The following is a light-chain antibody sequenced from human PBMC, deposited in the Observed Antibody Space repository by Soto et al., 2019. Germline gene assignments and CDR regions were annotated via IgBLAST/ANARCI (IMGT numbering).Light chain of an antibody. V-gene: IGLV2-8*01. J-gene: IGLJ2*01. Sequence: QSVLTQPPSASGSPGQSVTISCTGTSSDVGGYNYVSWYQQHPGKAPKLMIYEVSKRPSGVPDRFSGSKSGSMASLTVSGLQADDEADYYCSSYAGSNNLVFGGGTKLTVL. CDR2: EVS. CDR3: SSYAGSNNLV. CDR1: SSDVGGYNY.